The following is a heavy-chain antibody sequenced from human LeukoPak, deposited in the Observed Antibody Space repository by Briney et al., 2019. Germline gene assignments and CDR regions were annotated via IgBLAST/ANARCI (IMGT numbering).Heavy chain of an antibody. J-gene: IGHJ4*02. D-gene: IGHD2-2*01. CDR1: GFTFSRYA. CDR3: AKDRPLRLGYCSSTSCYFRGFFDY. CDR2: ISGRGGST. Sequence: GGSLRLSCAASGFTFSRYAMSWVRQAPGKGLEWVSAISGRGGSTYYADSVKGRFTISRDNSKNTLYLQMNSLRAEDTAVYYCAKDRPLRLGYCSSTSCYFRGFFDYWGQGTLVTVSS. V-gene: IGHV3-23*01.